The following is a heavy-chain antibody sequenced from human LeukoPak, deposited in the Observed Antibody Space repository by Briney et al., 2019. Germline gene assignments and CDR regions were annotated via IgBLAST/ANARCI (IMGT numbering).Heavy chain of an antibody. CDR3: ARSSWWTGPLDY. CDR2: IYYSGST. CDR1: GGSISSYY. V-gene: IGHV4-59*01. J-gene: IGHJ4*02. Sequence: SETLSLTCTVSGGSISSYYWIWIRQPPGNGLEWIGYIYYSGSTNYNPSLKSRVTISEDTSKNQFSLKLSSVTAADTAVYYCARSSWWTGPLDYWGQGTLVTVSS. D-gene: IGHD3-9*01.